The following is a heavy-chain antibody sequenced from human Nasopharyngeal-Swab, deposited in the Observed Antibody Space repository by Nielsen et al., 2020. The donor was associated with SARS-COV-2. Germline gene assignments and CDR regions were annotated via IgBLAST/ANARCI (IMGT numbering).Heavy chain of an antibody. D-gene: IGHD3-3*01. CDR1: GFSLTTSGVG. CDR2: IYWDADH. CDR3: AHITRGLERDTIFGVPLASLSYYYMDV. Sequence: SCPTLVKPTQTLTLTCSFSGFSLTTSGVGVAWIRQPPGNALDSLAPIYWDADHPYNPSPTTSTPITTDTSKDQVVLTLTNLGPVDSGTKYCAHITRGLERDTIFGVPLASLSYYYMDVWGKGTTVTVS. V-gene: IGHV2-5*02. J-gene: IGHJ6*03.